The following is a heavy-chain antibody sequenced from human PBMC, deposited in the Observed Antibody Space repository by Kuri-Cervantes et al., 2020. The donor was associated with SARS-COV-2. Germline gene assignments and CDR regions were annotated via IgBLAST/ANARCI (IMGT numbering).Heavy chain of an antibody. Sequence: GESLKISCAASGFTFSSYWVHWVRRAPGKGLVWVSRINSDGSSTSYADSVKGRFTISRDNAKNTLYLQMNSLRAEDTAVYYCARDVNIVVVPAYYYGMDVWGQGTTVTVSS. V-gene: IGHV3-74*01. D-gene: IGHD2-2*01. J-gene: IGHJ6*02. CDR3: ARDVNIVVVPAYYYGMDV. CDR1: GFTFSSYW. CDR2: INSDGSST.